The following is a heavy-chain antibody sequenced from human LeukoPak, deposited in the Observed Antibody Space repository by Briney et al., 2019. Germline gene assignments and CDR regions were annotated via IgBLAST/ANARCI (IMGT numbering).Heavy chain of an antibody. Sequence: GGSLRLSCAASGFTFSSYSMNWVRQAPGKGLEWVSSISNSSSYIYYADSVKGRFTISRDNAKNSLYLQMNSLRAEDTAVYYCARDEEYCSSTSCLDYYYYYYMDVWGKGTTVTVSS. D-gene: IGHD2-2*01. J-gene: IGHJ6*03. CDR1: GFTFSSYS. CDR3: ARDEEYCSSTSCLDYYYYYYMDV. V-gene: IGHV3-21*01. CDR2: ISNSSSYI.